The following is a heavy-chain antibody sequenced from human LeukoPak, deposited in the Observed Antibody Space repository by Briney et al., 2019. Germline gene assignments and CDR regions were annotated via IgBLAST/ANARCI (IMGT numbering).Heavy chain of an antibody. J-gene: IGHJ3*02. Sequence: GGSLRLSCAASGFTVSSNYMSWVREAPGKGLEWVSVIYSCGTTYYADSVKGRFTISRDNSKKTLYLQMNSLRAEDTAVYYCARETGDDAFDIWGQGTMVTVSS. CDR2: IYSCGTT. CDR3: ARETGDDAFDI. CDR1: GFTVSSNY. V-gene: IGHV3-66*01. D-gene: IGHD7-27*01.